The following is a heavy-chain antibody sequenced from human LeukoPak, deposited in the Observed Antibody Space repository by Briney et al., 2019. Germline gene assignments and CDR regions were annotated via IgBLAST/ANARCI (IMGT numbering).Heavy chain of an antibody. J-gene: IGHJ4*02. CDR3: ARDEEEMATFL. CDR1: GGTFSSYA. D-gene: IGHD5-24*01. CDR2: IIPIFGTA. V-gene: IGHV1-69*01. Sequence: ASVKVSCKASGGTFSSYAISWVRQAPGQGLEWMGGIIPIFGTANYAQKFQGRVTITADESTSTAHMELSSLRSEDTAVYYCARDEEEMATFLWGQGTLVTVSS.